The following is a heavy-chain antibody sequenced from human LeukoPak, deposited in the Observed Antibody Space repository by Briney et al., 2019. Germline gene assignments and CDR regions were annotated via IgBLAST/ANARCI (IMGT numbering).Heavy chain of an antibody. V-gene: IGHV4-61*02. CDR1: GGSISSGSYY. CDR3: ARSSRPLTYYYDSSGYYSFDY. J-gene: IGHJ4*02. Sequence: SETLSLTCTVSGGSISSGSYYWSWIRQPAGKGLEWIGRIYTSGSTNYNPSLKSRVTISVDTSKNQFSLKLSSVTAADTAVYYCARSSRPLTYYYDSSGYYSFDYWGQGTLVTVSS. D-gene: IGHD3-22*01. CDR2: IYTSGST.